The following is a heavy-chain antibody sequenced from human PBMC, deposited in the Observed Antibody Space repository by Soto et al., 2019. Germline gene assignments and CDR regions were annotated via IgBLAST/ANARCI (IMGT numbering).Heavy chain of an antibody. CDR1: GFTFSDYG. J-gene: IGHJ4*02. Sequence: QVQLVESGGGVAQPGRSLRLSCAVSGFTFSDYGMHWVRQAPGKGLEWVAFVSYDGSYKYYADSVKGRFTVSRDLSGNTLFLQMNSLRLEDTAVYFCAKEMYPRTVLDSSSPWGDYWGQGTLVAVSS. V-gene: IGHV3-30*18. D-gene: IGHD6-6*01. CDR2: VSYDGSYK. CDR3: AKEMYPRTVLDSSSPWGDY.